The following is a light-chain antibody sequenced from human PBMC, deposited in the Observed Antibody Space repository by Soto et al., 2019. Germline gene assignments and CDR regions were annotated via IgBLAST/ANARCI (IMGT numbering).Light chain of an antibody. CDR2: KAS. Sequence: DIQMTQSPSTLSASVGDRVTITCRASQSISSWLAWYQQKPGKAPKLLIYKASSLESGLPSRFSGSGSGTEFTLTISSLQPDHFANYYCQQYNSYPTFGGGTKVEIK. V-gene: IGKV1-5*03. J-gene: IGKJ4*01. CDR1: QSISSW. CDR3: QQYNSYPT.